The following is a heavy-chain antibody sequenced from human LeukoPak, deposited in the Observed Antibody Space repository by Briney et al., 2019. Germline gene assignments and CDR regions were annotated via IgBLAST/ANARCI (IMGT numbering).Heavy chain of an antibody. CDR3: ARDRTPTIFGVVSILHYFDY. D-gene: IGHD3-3*01. CDR2: ISYDGSNK. V-gene: IGHV3-30-3*01. J-gene: IGHJ4*02. Sequence: PGGSLRLSCAASGITFSSYAMHWVRQAPGKGLEWVAVISYDGSNKYYADSVKGRFTISRDNSKNTLYLQMNSLRAEDTAVYYCARDRTPTIFGVVSILHYFDYWGQGTLVTVSS. CDR1: GITFSSYA.